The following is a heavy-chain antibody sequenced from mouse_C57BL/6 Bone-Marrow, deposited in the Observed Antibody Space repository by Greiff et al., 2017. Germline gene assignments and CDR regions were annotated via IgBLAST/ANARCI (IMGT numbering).Heavy chain of an antibody. CDR2: ISGGGGNT. D-gene: IGHD2-4*01. CDR3: ARRIYYDYDEGPWFAY. V-gene: IGHV5-9*01. CDR1: GFTFSSYT. J-gene: IGHJ3*01. Sequence: EVKLMESGGGLVKPGGSLKLSCAASGFTFSSYTMSWVRQTPEKRLEWVATISGGGGNTYYPDSVKGRFTIARDNAKNTLYLQLSSLGSEDTALYYWARRIYYDYDEGPWFAYWGQGTLVTVSA.